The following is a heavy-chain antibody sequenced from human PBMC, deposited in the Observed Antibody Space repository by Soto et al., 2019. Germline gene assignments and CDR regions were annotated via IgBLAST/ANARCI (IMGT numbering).Heavy chain of an antibody. D-gene: IGHD5-18*01. CDR1: GGSISSGDYY. Sequence: PSETLSLTCTVSGGSISSGDYYWSWIRQPPGKGLEWIGYIYYSGSTYYNPSLKSRVTISVDTSKNQFSLKLSSVTAADTAVYYCAREIVDTVNWFDPWGQGTLVTVSS. J-gene: IGHJ5*02. CDR3: AREIVDTVNWFDP. CDR2: IYYSGST. V-gene: IGHV4-30-4*01.